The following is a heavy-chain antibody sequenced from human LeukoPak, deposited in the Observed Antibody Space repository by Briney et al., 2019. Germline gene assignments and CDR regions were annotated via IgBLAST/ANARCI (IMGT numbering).Heavy chain of an antibody. J-gene: IGHJ5*02. CDR3: ARLHCSGGSCYKWFDP. V-gene: IGHV4-59*08. D-gene: IGHD2-15*01. Sequence: SETLSLTCIVSGGSMRSYYWSWIRQPPGKGLEWIGNIYYNGGASYNPSLKSRVTISVDTSKNQFSLKLSSVTAADTAVYYCARLHCSGGSCYKWFDPWGQGTLVTVSS. CDR1: GGSMRSYY. CDR2: IYYNGGA.